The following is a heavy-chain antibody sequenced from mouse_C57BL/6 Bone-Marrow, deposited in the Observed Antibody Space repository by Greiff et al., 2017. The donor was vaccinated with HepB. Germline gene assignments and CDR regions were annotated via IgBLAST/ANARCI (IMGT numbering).Heavy chain of an antibody. CDR3: ARRLIYHYAMDY. V-gene: IGHV1-55*01. D-gene: IGHD2-1*01. J-gene: IGHJ4*01. CDR2: IYPGSGST. Sequence: QVQLKQPGAELVKPGASVKMSCKASGYTFTSYWITWVKQRPGQGLEWIGDIYPGSGSTNYNEKFKSKATLTVDTSSSTAYMQLSSLTSEDSAVYYCARRLIYHYAMDYWGQGTSVTVSS. CDR1: GYTFTSYW.